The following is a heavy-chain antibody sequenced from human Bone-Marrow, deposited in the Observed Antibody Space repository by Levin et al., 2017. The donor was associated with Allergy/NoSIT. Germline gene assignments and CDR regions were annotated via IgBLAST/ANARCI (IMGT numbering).Heavy chain of an antibody. Sequence: GGSLRLSCAASGFTFSSFGMHWVRQAPGKGLEFVALISFDGSSYYSADSVKGRFTISRDNSKNTVDLQMNSLIVEDTAVYYCATSPGQLRLDFSGAFDIWGQGTMVTVSS. CDR2: ISFDGSSY. J-gene: IGHJ3*02. CDR3: ATSPGQLRLDFSGAFDI. D-gene: IGHD5-12*01. V-gene: IGHV3-30*03. CDR1: GFTFSSFG.